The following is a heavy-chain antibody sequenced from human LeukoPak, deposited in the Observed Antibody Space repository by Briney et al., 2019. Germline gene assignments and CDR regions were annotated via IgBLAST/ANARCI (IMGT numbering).Heavy chain of an antibody. V-gene: IGHV3-30*19. D-gene: IGHD6-13*01. CDR1: GFTFSSYG. CDR2: ISRDGTLQ. J-gene: IGHJ3*02. CDR3: ARAVPAPGTPENAFDI. Sequence: GSLRLSCAASGFTFSSYGMHWVRQAPGKGLEWVAVISRDGTLQYYADSVKGRLTISRDNSQSTLYLHMNSLSTEDTALYYCARAVPAPGTPENAFDIWGQGTMVTVSS.